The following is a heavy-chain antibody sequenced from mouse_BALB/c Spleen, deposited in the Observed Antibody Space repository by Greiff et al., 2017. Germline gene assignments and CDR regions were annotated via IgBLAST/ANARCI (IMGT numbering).Heavy chain of an antibody. CDR3: TRGGLKTSYDYAMDY. CDR2: IYPGNSDT. Sequence: VQLLQSGTVLARPGASVKMSCKASGYTFTSYWMHWVKQTPGQGLEWIGAIYPGNSDTSYNQKFKGKAKLTAVTSTSTAYMELSSLTNEDSAVYYCTRGGLKTSYDYAMDYWGQGTSVTVSS. CDR1: GYTFTSYW. D-gene: IGHD6-1*01. J-gene: IGHJ4*01. V-gene: IGHV1-5*01.